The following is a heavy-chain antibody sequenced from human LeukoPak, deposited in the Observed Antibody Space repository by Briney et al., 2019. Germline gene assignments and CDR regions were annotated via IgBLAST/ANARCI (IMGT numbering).Heavy chain of an antibody. J-gene: IGHJ4*02. CDR3: ARSAGRFDSGGSCYDY. Sequence: GGSLRLSCAASGFTFSNYALHWVRQTPGKGLEYISAISDNGGSTYYADSVKGRFTISRDNSKNTLYLQMGSLRPEDMAMYYCARSAGRFDSGGSCYDYWGQGTLVTVSS. V-gene: IGHV3-64*02. CDR1: GFTFSNYA. CDR2: ISDNGGST. D-gene: IGHD2-15*01.